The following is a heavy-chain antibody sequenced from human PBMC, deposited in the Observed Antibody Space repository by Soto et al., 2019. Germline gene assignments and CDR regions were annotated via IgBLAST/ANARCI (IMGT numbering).Heavy chain of an antibody. CDR2: ISSSSSYI. Sequence: EVQLVESGGGLVKPGGSLRLSCAASGFTFSSYNMNWVRQAPGKGLEWVSSISSSSSYIYYADSVKGRFTISRDNAKNSLYLQMNNLRAKDTAVYYCSSTRIDDYTNYYYYYGMDVWGQGTTVTVSS. CDR1: GFTFSSYN. CDR3: SSTRIDDYTNYYYYYGMDV. D-gene: IGHD4-4*01. J-gene: IGHJ6*02. V-gene: IGHV3-21*01.